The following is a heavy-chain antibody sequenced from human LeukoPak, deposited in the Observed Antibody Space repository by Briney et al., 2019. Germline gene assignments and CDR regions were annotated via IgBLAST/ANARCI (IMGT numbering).Heavy chain of an antibody. J-gene: IGHJ4*02. CDR1: GGSISGYY. CDR3: PRLYGLPAYSSSYLRDD. CDR2: IHYGGTT. V-gene: IGHV4-59*07. D-gene: IGHD6-6*01. Sequence: SDTLSLICTVSGGSISGYYWSWIRQSPGKGLDWIGYIHYGGTTNYHPYVIRRVTISVDTSKNQFSLNLSSVTAPETAVYYCPRLYGLPAYSSSYLRDDWGQGTLVTVCS.